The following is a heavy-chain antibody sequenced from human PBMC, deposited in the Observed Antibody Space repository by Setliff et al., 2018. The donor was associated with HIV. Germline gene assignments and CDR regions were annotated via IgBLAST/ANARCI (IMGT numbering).Heavy chain of an antibody. CDR1: GYSFTSYW. Sequence: GESLKISCKGSGYSFTSYWIAWLRQMPGKGLECMGIIYPGDSDTRYSPSFQGQVTISGDKSISTAYLQWSSLKSSDTAMYYCARRGQYGSGSYYNRPFDFWGQGTLVTVSS. CDR3: ARRGQYGSGSYYNRPFDF. D-gene: IGHD3-10*01. J-gene: IGHJ4*02. V-gene: IGHV5-51*01. CDR2: IYPGDSDT.